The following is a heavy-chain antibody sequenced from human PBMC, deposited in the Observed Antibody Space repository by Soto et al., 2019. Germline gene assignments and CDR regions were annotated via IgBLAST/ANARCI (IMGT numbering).Heavy chain of an antibody. Sequence: QVQLVESGGGVVQPGRSLRLSCAASGFTFSSYGMHWVRQAPGKGLEWVAVISYDGSNKYYADSVKGRFTISRDNSKNTLYRQMNSLRAEDTAVYYCAKLRTPMGCYFDYWGQGTLVTVSS. CDR3: AKLRTPMGCYFDY. D-gene: IGHD4-17*01. CDR2: ISYDGSNK. CDR1: GFTFSSYG. J-gene: IGHJ4*02. V-gene: IGHV3-30*18.